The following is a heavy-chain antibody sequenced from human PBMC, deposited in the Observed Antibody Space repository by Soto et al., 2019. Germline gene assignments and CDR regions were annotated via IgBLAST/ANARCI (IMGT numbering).Heavy chain of an antibody. Sequence: ASVKVSCKASGFSFTGYYIHWLRQAPGQGLEGMGWINAHSGGTEYAQKFQGRVTLTRDTSIATAYLTLTSLTSADTALYYCAKDLTRQLADWLDPWGQGTQVTVSS. CDR3: AKDLTRQLADWLDP. D-gene: IGHD6-6*01. CDR1: GFSFTGYY. J-gene: IGHJ5*02. V-gene: IGHV1-2*02. CDR2: INAHSGGT.